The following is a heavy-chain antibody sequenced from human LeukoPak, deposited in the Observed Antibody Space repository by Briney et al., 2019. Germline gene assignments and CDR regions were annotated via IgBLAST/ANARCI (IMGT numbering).Heavy chain of an antibody. CDR3: ARGGFGSGGEPNWFDP. CDR1: GVSLRTGVNFRTSS. J-gene: IGHJ5*02. Sequence: ASVKVSCKASGVSLRTGVNFRTSSFSWVRQAPGQGLEWMGGLVPALGTAHYAQRLQGRVTITADETTSTLYMELTGLRSDDTAVYYCARGGFGSGGEPNWFDPWGQGTLVTVSS. V-gene: IGHV1-69*13. CDR2: LVPALGTA. D-gene: IGHD3-10*01.